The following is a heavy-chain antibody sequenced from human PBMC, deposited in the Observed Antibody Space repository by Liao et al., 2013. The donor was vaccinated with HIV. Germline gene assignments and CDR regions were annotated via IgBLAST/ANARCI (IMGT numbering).Heavy chain of an antibody. CDR1: GGSINSGSYY. J-gene: IGHJ6*03. V-gene: IGHV4-39*07. Sequence: QVQLQESGPGLVKPSQTLSLTCTVSGGSINSGSYYWSWIRQPPGKGLEWIGEINHSGSTNYNPSLKSRVTISVDTSKNQFSLKLSSVTAADTAVYYCARGRRYYMDVWGKGTTVTVSS. CDR2: INHSGST. CDR3: ARGRRYYMDV.